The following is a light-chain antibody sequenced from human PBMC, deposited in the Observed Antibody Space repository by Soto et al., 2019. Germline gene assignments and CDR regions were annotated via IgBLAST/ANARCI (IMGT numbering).Light chain of an antibody. CDR1: QTISSW. J-gene: IGKJ1*01. CDR2: KAS. CDR3: QQYNAYPWT. Sequence: DIQMTLSPSSLSASVGDRVTITCRASQTISSWLAWYHQKPGKAPKLLIYKASTLESGVPSNFSGSGSGTEFTLTISSLQPEDFATYYCQQYNAYPWTFGQGTKVDIK. V-gene: IGKV1-5*03.